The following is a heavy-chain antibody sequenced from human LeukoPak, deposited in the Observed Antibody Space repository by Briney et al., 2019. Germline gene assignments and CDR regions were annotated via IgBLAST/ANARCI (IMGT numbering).Heavy chain of an antibody. CDR1: GGSFSGYY. CDR3: ARAYSSGWLNYYYGMDV. D-gene: IGHD6-19*01. J-gene: IGHJ6*02. Sequence: SETLSLTCAVYGGSFSGYYWSWIRQPPGKGLEWIGEINHSGSTNYNPSLKSRVTISVDTSKNQFSLKLSSVTAADTAVYYCARAYSSGWLNYYYGMDVWGQGTTVTVSS. CDR2: INHSGST. V-gene: IGHV4-34*01.